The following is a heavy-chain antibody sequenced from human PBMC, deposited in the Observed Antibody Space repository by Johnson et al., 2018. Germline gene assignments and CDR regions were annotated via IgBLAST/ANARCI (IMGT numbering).Heavy chain of an antibody. V-gene: IGHV3-23*04. CDR2: ISGGGGTT. D-gene: IGHD2-21*01. J-gene: IGHJ3*02. Sequence: EVQLVESGGGLVQPGGSLRLSCAASGFTFSSYAMSWVRQAPGKGLEWVSGISGGGGTTYYADSVKGRFTISRDNSKNALFRQMNSLRAEDSAGYYRAKVLALFNVMAVLPKGAFDSWGQGTMVTVSS. CDR3: AKVLALFNVMAVLPKGAFDS. CDR1: GFTFSSYA.